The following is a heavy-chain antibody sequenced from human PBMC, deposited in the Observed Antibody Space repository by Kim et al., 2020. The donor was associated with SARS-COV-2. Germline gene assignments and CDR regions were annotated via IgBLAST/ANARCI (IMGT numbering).Heavy chain of an antibody. CDR1: GGSFSGYY. J-gene: IGHJ4*01. V-gene: IGHV4-34*01. D-gene: IGHD2-15*01. Sequence: SETLSLTCAVYGGSFSGYYWSWIRQPPGKGLEWIGEINHSGSTNYNPSLKSRVTITVDTSKNQFSLKLSSVTAADTAVYYCARALYCSGGSCSGQGYWG. CDR3: ARALYCSGGSCSGQGY. CDR2: INHSGST.